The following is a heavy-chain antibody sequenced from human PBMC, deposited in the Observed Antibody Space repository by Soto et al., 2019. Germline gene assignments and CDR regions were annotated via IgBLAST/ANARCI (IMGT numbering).Heavy chain of an antibody. Sequence: SETLSLTCTVSGDSISSPDYYWSWIRQAPGKGLELIGYVYYRGSIYYTPSFESRVSISIDTSKNQFSLRLTSVTAADSAMYFCARVTFTPNWFDSWGQGILVTVSS. V-gene: IGHV4-30-4*01. D-gene: IGHD3-16*01. J-gene: IGHJ5*01. CDR3: ARVTFTPNWFDS. CDR2: VYYRGSI. CDR1: GDSISSPDYY.